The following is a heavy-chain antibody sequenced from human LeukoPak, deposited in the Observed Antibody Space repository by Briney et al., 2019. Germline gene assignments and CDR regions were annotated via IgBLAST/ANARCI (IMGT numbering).Heavy chain of an antibody. V-gene: IGHV3-23*01. CDR3: AKDHWFEFDY. CDR2: IIGSGDST. D-gene: IGHD3-10*01. Sequence: GGSLRLSCAASGITFRNFAMNWVRQAPGRGLEWVSAIIGSGDSTYYADSVRGRFTISRDNSKNTLYLQMDRLRAEDTAIYYCAKDHWFEFDYWGQGTRVTVSS. CDR1: GITFRNFA. J-gene: IGHJ4*02.